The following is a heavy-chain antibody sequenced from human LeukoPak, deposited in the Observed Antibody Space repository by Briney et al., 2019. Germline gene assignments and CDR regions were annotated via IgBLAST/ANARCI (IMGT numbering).Heavy chain of an antibody. D-gene: IGHD6-19*01. CDR2: ISSSSSYI. V-gene: IGHV3-21*01. CDR3: ARRGSGWGLGGGY. J-gene: IGHJ4*02. Sequence: GGSLRLSCAASGFTFSSYSMNWVRQAPGKGLEWVSSISSSSSYIYYADSVKGRFTISRDNAKNSLYLQMNSLRAEDTAVYYCARRGSGWGLGGGYWGQGTLVTVSS. CDR1: GFTFSSYS.